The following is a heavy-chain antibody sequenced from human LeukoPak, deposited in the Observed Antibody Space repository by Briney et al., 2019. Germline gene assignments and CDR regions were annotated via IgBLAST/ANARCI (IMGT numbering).Heavy chain of an antibody. CDR1: GGSISSSSYY. Sequence: SETLSLICTVSGGSISSSSYYWGWIRQPPGKGLEWIGSIYYSGSTYYNPSLKSRVTISVDTSKNQFSLKLSSVTAADTAVYYCANLLRYCSSTSCSDDYYYGMDVWGQGTTVTVSS. J-gene: IGHJ6*02. V-gene: IGHV4-39*07. CDR3: ANLLRYCSSTSCSDDYYYGMDV. CDR2: IYYSGST. D-gene: IGHD2-2*01.